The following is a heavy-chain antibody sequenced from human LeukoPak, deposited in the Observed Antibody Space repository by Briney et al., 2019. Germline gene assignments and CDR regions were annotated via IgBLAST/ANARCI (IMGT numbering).Heavy chain of an antibody. CDR3: ARGLTNRRDPRRDAFDI. J-gene: IGHJ3*02. CDR2: INAGNGNT. CDR1: GYTFTSYA. D-gene: IGHD5-24*01. Sequence: GASVKVSCKASGYTFTSYAMHWVRQAPGQRLEWMGWINAGNGNTKYSQKFQGRVTITRDTSASTAYMELSSLRSEDTAVYYCARGLTNRRDPRRDAFDIWGQGTMVTVSS. V-gene: IGHV1-3*01.